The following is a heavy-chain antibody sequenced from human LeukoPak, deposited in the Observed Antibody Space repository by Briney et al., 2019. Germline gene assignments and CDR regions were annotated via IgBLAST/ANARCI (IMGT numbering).Heavy chain of an antibody. CDR1: GFTFSSYA. CDR3: AKVETSSVFSSSSFDY. V-gene: IGHV3-30-3*01. D-gene: IGHD6-6*01. Sequence: PGGSLRLSCAASGFTFSSYAMHWVRQAPGKGLEWVAVISYDGSNKYYADSVKGRFTISRDNSKNTLYLQMNSLRAEDTAVYYCAKVETSSVFSSSSFDYWGQGTLVTVSS. CDR2: ISYDGSNK. J-gene: IGHJ4*02.